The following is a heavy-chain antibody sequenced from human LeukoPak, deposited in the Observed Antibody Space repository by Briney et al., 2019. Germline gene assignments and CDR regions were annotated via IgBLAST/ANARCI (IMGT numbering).Heavy chain of an antibody. D-gene: IGHD2-21*02. J-gene: IGHJ2*01. CDR1: GGSISSYY. V-gene: IGHV4-59*01. Sequence: SETLSLTCTVSGGSISSYYWSWIRQPPGKGLEWIGYIYYSGSTNYNPSLKGRVTISVDTSKNQFSLKLSSVTAADTAVYYCARGVVTAHFYWYFDLWGRGTLVTVSS. CDR3: ARGVVTAHFYWYFDL. CDR2: IYYSGST.